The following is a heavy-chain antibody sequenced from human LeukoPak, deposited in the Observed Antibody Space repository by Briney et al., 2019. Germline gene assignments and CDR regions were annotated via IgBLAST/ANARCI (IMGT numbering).Heavy chain of an antibody. D-gene: IGHD3-10*01. CDR3: XXSYYDGXLXEDX. CDR2: IKNNASGGTT. J-gene: IGHJ4*02. CDR1: GLTFGDDA. Sequence: GGSLRLSCTASGLTFGDDAVSWVRQAPGKGLEWIGFIKNNASGGTTEYAAPVKGRFVISRDDSKSIAYLQMNRLKREDTARXXXXXSYYDGXLXEDXWGQGTXVTVXS. V-gene: IGHV3-49*04.